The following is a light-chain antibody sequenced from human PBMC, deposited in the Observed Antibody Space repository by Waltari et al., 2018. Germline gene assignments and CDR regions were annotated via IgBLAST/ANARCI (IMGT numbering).Light chain of an antibody. CDR1: SSGFGHFHL. J-gene: IGLJ3*02. CDR3: CSYAGDYSLV. V-gene: IGLV2-23*02. Sequence: QSALTQPASVSGSPGQSITFSFTGTSSGFGHFHLVSWYQHFSGEAPTLIFSDVPKPPPGVIDRFSGAKSGTTASLTISGLQTEDDGDYNCCSYAGDYSLVCGEGTKLTVL. CDR2: DVP.